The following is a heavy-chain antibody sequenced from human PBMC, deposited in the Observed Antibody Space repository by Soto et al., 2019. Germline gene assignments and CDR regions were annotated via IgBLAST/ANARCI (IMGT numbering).Heavy chain of an antibody. CDR3: AREDIGYCGGSPCFVFDS. V-gene: IGHV1-69*01. D-gene: IGHD2-21*01. J-gene: IGHJ4*02. CDR1: GGIFNNNA. Sequence: QVQLVQSGAEVKMPGSSVRVSCKASGGIFNNNAFSWVRQAPGQGLEWMGGITPIIATPTYAQRFQDRVTFRADESTSTAYMELGSLTPEASAVYFCAREDIGYCGGSPCFVFDSWGQGTMVLVSS. CDR2: ITPIIATP.